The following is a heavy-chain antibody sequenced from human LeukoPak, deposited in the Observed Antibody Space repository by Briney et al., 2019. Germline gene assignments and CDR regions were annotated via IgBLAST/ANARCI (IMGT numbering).Heavy chain of an antibody. CDR1: GYSFTNYW. J-gene: IGHJ4*02. V-gene: IGHV5-51*01. CDR2: IYPGDSNT. Sequence: GESLKISCKGSGYSFTNYWIGWVRQMPGKGLEWMGIIYPGDSNTRYSPSFQGQVSISADKSISTAYLQWSSLKASDTAMYYCATATTVTTPLNYWGQGTLVTVSS. D-gene: IGHD4-17*01. CDR3: ATATTVTTPLNY.